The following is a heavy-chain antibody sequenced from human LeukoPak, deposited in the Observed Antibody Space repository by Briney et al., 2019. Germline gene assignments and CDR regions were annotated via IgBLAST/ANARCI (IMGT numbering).Heavy chain of an antibody. Sequence: ASVKVSCKASGYTFTGYYMHWVRQAPGQGLEWMGWINPNSGGTNYAQKFQGRVTMTRDTSISTAYMELSRLRSDDTAVYYCAREGCSRTSCYTYYYYYGMDVWGQGTTVTVSS. D-gene: IGHD2-2*02. V-gene: IGHV1-2*02. J-gene: IGHJ6*02. CDR2: INPNSGGT. CDR3: AREGCSRTSCYTYYYYYGMDV. CDR1: GYTFTGYY.